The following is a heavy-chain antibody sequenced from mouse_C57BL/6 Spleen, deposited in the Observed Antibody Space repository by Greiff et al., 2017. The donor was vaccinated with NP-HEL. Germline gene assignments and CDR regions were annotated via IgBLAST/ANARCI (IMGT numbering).Heavy chain of an antibody. CDR2: IYPGDGAT. J-gene: IGHJ4*01. Sequence: VQLQQSGPELVKPGASLSISCTVSGFSLSSSCLNWVKQRPGKGLEWIGRIYPGDGATNYNGKFKGKATLTADSSSSTAYMQLSSLTSEDSAVYFCARYVYYDYEAMDYWGQGTSVTVSS. D-gene: IGHD2-1*01. CDR3: ARYVYYDYEAMDY. CDR1: GFSLSSSC. V-gene: IGHV1-82*01.